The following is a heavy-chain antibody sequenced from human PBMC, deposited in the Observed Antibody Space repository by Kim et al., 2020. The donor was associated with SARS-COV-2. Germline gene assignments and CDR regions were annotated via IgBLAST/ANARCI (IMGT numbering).Heavy chain of an antibody. D-gene: IGHD2-21*01. V-gene: IGHV3-23*01. J-gene: IGHJ4*02. Sequence: YYADSVKGRLTISRDNSKNTLYLQMNSLRAEDTAVYYCAKDLAKLIDFDYWGQGTLVTVSS. CDR3: AKDLAKLIDFDY.